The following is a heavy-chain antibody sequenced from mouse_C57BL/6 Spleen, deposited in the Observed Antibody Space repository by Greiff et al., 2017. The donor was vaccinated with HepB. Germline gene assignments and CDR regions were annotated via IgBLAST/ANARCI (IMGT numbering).Heavy chain of an antibody. V-gene: IGHV1-26*01. D-gene: IGHD2-1*01. J-gene: IGHJ4*01. Sequence: EVQLQQSGPELVKPGASVKISCKASGYTFTDYYMNWVKQSHGKSLEWIGDINPNNGGTSYNQKFKGKATLTVDKSSSTAYMELRSLTSEDSAVYYCARIYYGNYAYFDYWGQGTSVTVSS. CDR3: ARIYYGNYAYFDY. CDR1: GYTFTDYY. CDR2: INPNNGGT.